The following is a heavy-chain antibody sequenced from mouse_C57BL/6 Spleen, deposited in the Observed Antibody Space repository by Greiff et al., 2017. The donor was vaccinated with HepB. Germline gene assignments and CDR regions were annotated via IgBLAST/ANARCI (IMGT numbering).Heavy chain of an antibody. Sequence: EVQLVESGGGLVKPGGSLKLSCAASGFTFSDYGMHWVRQAPEKGLEWVAYISSGSSTIYYADTVKGRFTISRDNAKNTLFLQMTSLRSEDTAMYYCAMYYGSSYGYAMDYWGQGTSVTVSS. CDR1: GFTFSDYG. D-gene: IGHD1-1*01. CDR2: ISSGSSTI. CDR3: AMYYGSSYGYAMDY. V-gene: IGHV5-17*01. J-gene: IGHJ4*01.